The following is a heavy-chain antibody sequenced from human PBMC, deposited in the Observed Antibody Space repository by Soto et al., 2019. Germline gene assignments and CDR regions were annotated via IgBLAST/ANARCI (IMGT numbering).Heavy chain of an antibody. Sequence: VQLVESGGGVVQPGRSLRLSCAASGFTFSSYGMHWVRQAPGKGLEWVAVIWYDGSNKYYADSVKGRFTISRDNSKNTLYLQMNSLRAEDTAVYYCARDPRYCSGGSCYLFDYWGQGTLVTVSS. J-gene: IGHJ4*02. V-gene: IGHV3-33*01. CDR2: IWYDGSNK. CDR3: ARDPRYCSGGSCYLFDY. D-gene: IGHD2-15*01. CDR1: GFTFSSYG.